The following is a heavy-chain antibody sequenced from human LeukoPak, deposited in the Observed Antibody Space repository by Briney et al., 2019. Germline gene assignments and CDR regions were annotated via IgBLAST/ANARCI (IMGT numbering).Heavy chain of an antibody. V-gene: IGHV1-18*01. CDR2: ISAYNGNT. Sequence: ASVKVSCKASGYTFTSYGISWVRQAPGQGLEWMGWISAYNGNTNYAQKLQGRVTMTTDTSTSTAYMELRSLRSDDTAVYYCARDPYSEYSSGWYYFDYWGQGTLVTVSS. J-gene: IGHJ4*02. D-gene: IGHD6-19*01. CDR1: GYTFTSYG. CDR3: ARDPYSEYSSGWYYFDY.